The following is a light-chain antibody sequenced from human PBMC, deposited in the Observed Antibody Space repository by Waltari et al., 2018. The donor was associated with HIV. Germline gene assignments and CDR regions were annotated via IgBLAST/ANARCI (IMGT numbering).Light chain of an antibody. CDR1: SLRSYY. CDR2: GKN. Sequence: SSELTQDPAVPVALGKTVRITSKGDSLRSYYASWYQQKPGQAPILVIYGKNNRPSGIPDRFSGSSSGNTASLTITGAQAEDEADYYCNSRDSSGNHLVFGGGTKLTVL. J-gene: IGLJ2*01. V-gene: IGLV3-19*01. CDR3: NSRDSSGNHLV.